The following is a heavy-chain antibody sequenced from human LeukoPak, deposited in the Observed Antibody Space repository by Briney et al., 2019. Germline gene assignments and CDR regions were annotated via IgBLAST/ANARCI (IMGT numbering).Heavy chain of an antibody. CDR1: GYTFTSYD. CDR3: ARGSISWGGDYFDY. Sequence: ASVTVSCRASGYTFTSYDINWVRQAPGQGLEWMGWMNPNSGNTGYAQKFQGRVTMTRNTSISTAYTELSSLRSEDTAVYYCARGSISWGGDYFDYWGQGTLVTVSS. D-gene: IGHD2-2*01. CDR2: MNPNSGNT. V-gene: IGHV1-8*01. J-gene: IGHJ4*02.